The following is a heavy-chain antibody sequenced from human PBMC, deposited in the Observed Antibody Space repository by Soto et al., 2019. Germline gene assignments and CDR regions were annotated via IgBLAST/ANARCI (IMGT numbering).Heavy chain of an antibody. CDR2: INSDGSST. D-gene: IGHD3-9*01. CDR3: ARDPSYYDILAGYLREDYFDY. CDR1: GFTFSSYW. Sequence: EVQLVESGGGLVQPGGSLRLSCAASGFTFSSYWMHWVRQAPGKGLVWVSRINSDGSSTSYADSVKGRFTISRDNAKNTLYLQMNSLRAEDTAVYYCARDPSYYDILAGYLREDYFDYWGQGPLVIVSS. J-gene: IGHJ4*02. V-gene: IGHV3-74*01.